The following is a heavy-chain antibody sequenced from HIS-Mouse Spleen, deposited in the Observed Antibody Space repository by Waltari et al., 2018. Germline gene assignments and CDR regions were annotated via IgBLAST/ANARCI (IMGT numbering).Heavy chain of an antibody. CDR1: GFSPSTSGMC. CDR2: IDWDDDK. CDR3: ARIAEGYSSGWYAFDY. J-gene: IGHJ4*02. V-gene: IGHV2-70*15. D-gene: IGHD6-19*01. Sequence: QVTLRESGPALVKPTQTLTLTCTFSGFSPSTSGMCVSWIRYPPGKALEWLARIDWDDDKYYSTSLKTRLTISKDTSKNQVVLTMTNMDPVDTATYYCARIAEGYSSGWYAFDYWGQGTLVTVSS.